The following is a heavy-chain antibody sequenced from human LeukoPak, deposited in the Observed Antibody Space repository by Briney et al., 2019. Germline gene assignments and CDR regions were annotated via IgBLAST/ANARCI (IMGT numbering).Heavy chain of an antibody. J-gene: IGHJ4*02. CDR3: AKGGKWVTTSKFDY. D-gene: IGHD4-17*01. Sequence: GGSLRLSCAVSGFTFSDYYMSWIRQAPGKGLEWVSGISGSGDSTYYADSVKGRFTISRDNSKNTLYLQMNSLRAEDTAVYYCAKGGKWVTTSKFDYWGQGTLVTVSS. V-gene: IGHV3-23*01. CDR2: ISGSGDST. CDR1: GFTFSDYY.